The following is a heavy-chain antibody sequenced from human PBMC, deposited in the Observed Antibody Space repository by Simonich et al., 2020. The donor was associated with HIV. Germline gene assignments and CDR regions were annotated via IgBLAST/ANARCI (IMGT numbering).Heavy chain of an antibody. CDR3: ARGIRAGDFYSQYYYYMDV. Sequence: QVQLQQWGAGLLKPSEPLSLTCAVYGWSLSIYRWSWIRQPPGKGLEWIGEVNHSGSTSYNPSLKSRVTISVDTSKNQFSLKLSSVTAADTAVYYCARGIRAGDFYSQYYYYMDVWGKGTTVIVSS. V-gene: IGHV4-34*01. CDR1: GWSLSIYR. CDR2: VNHSGST. J-gene: IGHJ6*03. D-gene: IGHD2-21*02.